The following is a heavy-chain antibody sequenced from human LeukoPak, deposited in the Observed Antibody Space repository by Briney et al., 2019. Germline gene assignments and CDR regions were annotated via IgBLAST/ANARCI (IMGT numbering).Heavy chain of an antibody. CDR1: GFTFISYW. J-gene: IGHJ4*02. Sequence: GGSLRLSCVASGFTFISYWMTWVRQAPGKGLEWVAQISQDGTESYSVDSVRGRFTISRDNAENSVYLQMNSLRPEDTAVYYCARDSTGTVFDLWGQGGLVTVSS. CDR3: ARDSTGTVFDL. D-gene: IGHD1-1*01. V-gene: IGHV3-7*04. CDR2: ISQDGTES.